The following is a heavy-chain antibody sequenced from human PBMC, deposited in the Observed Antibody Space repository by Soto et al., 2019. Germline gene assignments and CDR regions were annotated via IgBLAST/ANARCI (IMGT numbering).Heavy chain of an antibody. Sequence: VRLSCAASGFTFSSYSMNWVRQAPGKGLEWVSSISSSSSYIYYADSVKGRFTISRDNAKNSLYLQMNSLRAEDTAVYYCARVDRDSGGAFDIWGQGTMVTVSS. V-gene: IGHV3-21*01. J-gene: IGHJ3*02. CDR1: GFTFSSYS. CDR2: ISSSSSYI. D-gene: IGHD3-22*01. CDR3: ARVDRDSGGAFDI.